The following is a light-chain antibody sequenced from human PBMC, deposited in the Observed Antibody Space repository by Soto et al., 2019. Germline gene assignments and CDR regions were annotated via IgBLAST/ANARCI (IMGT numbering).Light chain of an antibody. V-gene: IGKV1-27*01. CDR3: QKYGSYPLT. Sequence: DIQMTQSPSSLSASVGDRVTISCRASGNIRNFLAWYQRKPGKPPTLLIYGASTLQSGVPSRFSGSGSGTEFTLTISSLQPEDVATYYCQKYGSYPLTFGGGTKVEL. J-gene: IGKJ4*01. CDR1: GNIRNF. CDR2: GAS.